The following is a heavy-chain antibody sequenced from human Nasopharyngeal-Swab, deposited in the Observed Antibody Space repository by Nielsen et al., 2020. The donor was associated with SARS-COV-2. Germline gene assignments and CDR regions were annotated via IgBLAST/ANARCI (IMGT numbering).Heavy chain of an antibody. D-gene: IGHD2-15*01. J-gene: IGHJ6*02. CDR1: GFTFSSYA. CDR3: AIETRYCSGGSCSTGGMDV. CDR2: ISYDGSNK. V-gene: IGHV3-30*04. Sequence: GGSLRLSCAASGFTFSSYAMHWVRQAPGKGLEWVAVISYDGSNKYYADSVKGRFTISRDNSKNTLYLQMNSLRAEDTAVYYCAIETRYCSGGSCSTGGMDVWDQGTTVTVSS.